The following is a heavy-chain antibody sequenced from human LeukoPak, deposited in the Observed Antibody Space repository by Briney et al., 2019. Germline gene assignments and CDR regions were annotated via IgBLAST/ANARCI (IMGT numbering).Heavy chain of an antibody. CDR2: IYYSGST. Sequence: PSETLSLTCTVSGGSISSYYWSWIRQPPGKGLEWIGYIYYSGSTNYNPSLKSRVTISVDTSKNQFSLKLSSVTAADTAVYYCARDNWNYGASMDVWGQGTTVTVSS. V-gene: IGHV4-59*01. J-gene: IGHJ6*02. CDR1: GGSISSYY. D-gene: IGHD1-7*01. CDR3: ARDNWNYGASMDV.